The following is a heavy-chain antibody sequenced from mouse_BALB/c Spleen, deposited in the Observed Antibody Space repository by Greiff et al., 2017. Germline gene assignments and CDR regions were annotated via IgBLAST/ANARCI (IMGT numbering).Heavy chain of an antibody. J-gene: IGHJ3*01. Sequence: QVQLQQSGAELAKPGASVKMSCKASGYTFTSYWMHWVKQRPGQGLEWIGYINPSTGYTEYNQKFKDKATLTADKSSSTAYMQLSSLTSEDSAVYYCARPAYIPFAYWGQGTLVTVSA. CDR2: INPSTGYT. D-gene: IGHD1-2*01. V-gene: IGHV1-7*01. CDR3: ARPAYIPFAY. CDR1: GYTFTSYW.